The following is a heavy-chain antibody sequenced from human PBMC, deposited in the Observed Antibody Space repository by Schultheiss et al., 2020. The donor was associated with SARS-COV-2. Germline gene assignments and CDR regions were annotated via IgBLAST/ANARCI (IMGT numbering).Heavy chain of an antibody. Sequence: GGSLRLSCAASGFTVSSNYMSWVRQAPGKGLEWVSVIYSCGSTYYADSVKGRFTISRDNSKNTLYLQMSSLRPEDTAVYYCVKGPLSPFDFWGQGTLVTVSS. J-gene: IGHJ4*02. CDR1: GFTVSSNY. CDR3: VKGPLSPFDF. CDR2: IYSCGST. V-gene: IGHV3-66*03.